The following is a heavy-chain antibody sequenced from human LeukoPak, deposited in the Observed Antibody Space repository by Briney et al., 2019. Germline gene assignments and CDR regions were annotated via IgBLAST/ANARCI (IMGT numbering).Heavy chain of an antibody. Sequence: ASVKVSCKASGYTFTNYDINWVRQAPGQGLEWMGWISAYNGNTNCAQKLQGRVTMTTDTSTSTAYMELRSLRSDDTAVYYCAREEYCSGGSCYSIWFDPWGQGTLVTVSS. V-gene: IGHV1-18*01. D-gene: IGHD2-15*01. CDR1: GYTFTNYD. J-gene: IGHJ5*02. CDR2: ISAYNGNT. CDR3: AREEYCSGGSCYSIWFDP.